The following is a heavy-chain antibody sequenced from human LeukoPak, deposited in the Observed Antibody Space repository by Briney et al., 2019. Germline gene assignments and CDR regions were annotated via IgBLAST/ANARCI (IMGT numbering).Heavy chain of an antibody. CDR1: GFTFSSYA. CDR2: ISGSGGST. D-gene: IGHD3-10*01. J-gene: IGHJ4*02. CDR3: AHIQAYYGSGSYYSSGD. V-gene: IGHV3-23*01. Sequence: GGSLRLSCAASGFTFSSYAMSWVRQAPGKGLEWVSAISGSGGSTYYADSVKGRFTISRDNSKNTLYLQMNSLRAEDTAVYHCAHIQAYYGSGSYYSSGDWGQGTLVTVSS.